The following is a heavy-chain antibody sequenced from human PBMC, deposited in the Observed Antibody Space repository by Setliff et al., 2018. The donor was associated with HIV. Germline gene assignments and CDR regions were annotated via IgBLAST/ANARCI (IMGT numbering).Heavy chain of an antibody. D-gene: IGHD2-2*01. Sequence: SETLSLTCTVSGGSISSGDYYWSWIRQPPGKGLEWIGYIYYSGSTYYNPSLKSRVTISVDRSKNQFSLNVTSVTAADTAVYYCARIPQLLDYAMDVWGQGTTVTVSS. J-gene: IGHJ6*02. CDR1: GGSISSGDYY. V-gene: IGHV4-30-4*08. CDR3: ARIPQLLDYAMDV. CDR2: IYYSGST.